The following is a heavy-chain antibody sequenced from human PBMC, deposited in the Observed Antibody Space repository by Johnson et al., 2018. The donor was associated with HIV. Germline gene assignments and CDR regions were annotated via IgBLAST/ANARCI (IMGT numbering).Heavy chain of an antibody. CDR3: AKAPYGSGIRPGAFDI. CDR1: GFTFANYA. D-gene: IGHD3-10*01. V-gene: IGHV3-30*02. CDR2: TAHDESIT. J-gene: IGHJ3*02. Sequence: QMLLVESGGGVVQPGESLRLSCAASGFTFANYAMHWVRQAPGKGLEWVAFTAHDESITHYADSVKGRFTMSRDNSTSTLNLQMNSLRAEDTAIYYCAKAPYGSGIRPGAFDIWGQGTMVTVSS.